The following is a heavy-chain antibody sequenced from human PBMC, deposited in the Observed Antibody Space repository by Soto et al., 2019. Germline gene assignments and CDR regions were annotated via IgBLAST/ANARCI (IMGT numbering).Heavy chain of an antibody. Sequence: EVQLVESGGGLVQPGGSLRLSCAASGFTFSSYWMSWVRQAPGKGLEWVANIKQDGSEKYYVDSVKGRFTISXXXXXXXXXXXXXXLRAEDTAVYYCASRDITMVRGVYYYYGMDVWGQGTTVTVSS. V-gene: IGHV3-7*05. CDR2: IKQDGSEK. J-gene: IGHJ6*02. CDR3: ASRDITMVRGVYYYYGMDV. CDR1: GFTFSSYW. D-gene: IGHD3-10*01.